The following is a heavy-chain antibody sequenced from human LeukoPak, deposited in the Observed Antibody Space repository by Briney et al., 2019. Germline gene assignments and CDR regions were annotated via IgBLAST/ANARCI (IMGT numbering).Heavy chain of an antibody. J-gene: IGHJ4*02. CDR3: ARGRDGYNWIDY. D-gene: IGHD5-24*01. V-gene: IGHV3-33*01. CDR2: IWYDGTIK. CDR1: GFTFSSCG. Sequence: PGRSLRLSCAASGFTFSSCGMHWVRQAPGKGLEWVAVIWYDGTIKYYADSVRGRFTISRDNSKNTLYLQMNSLRAEDTAVYYCARGRDGYNWIDYWGQGTLVTVSS.